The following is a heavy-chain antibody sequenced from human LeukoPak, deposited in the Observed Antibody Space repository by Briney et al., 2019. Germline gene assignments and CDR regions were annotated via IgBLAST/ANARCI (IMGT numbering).Heavy chain of an antibody. D-gene: IGHD2-21*02. J-gene: IGHJ4*02. Sequence: ASVKVSCKASGYTFTGYYIHWVRQAPGQGLEWMGWINPNSGGTNYAQKFQGRVTMTRDTSINTAYMELSRLRSDDTAVYYCAGWVTLGRDYWGQGTLVTVSS. CDR1: GYTFTGYY. V-gene: IGHV1-2*02. CDR3: AGWVTLGRDY. CDR2: INPNSGGT.